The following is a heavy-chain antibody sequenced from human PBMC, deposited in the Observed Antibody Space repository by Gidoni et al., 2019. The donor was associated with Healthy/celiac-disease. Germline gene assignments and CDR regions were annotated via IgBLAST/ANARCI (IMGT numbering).Heavy chain of an antibody. Sequence: EVQLLESGGGLVQPGGSLRLSCAASGFTFSSYAMSWVRQAPGKGLEWVSAISGSGGSTYYADSVKGRFTISRDNSKNTLYLQMNSLRAEDTAVYYCAKFTSSKYGSGSWIDYWGQGTLVTVSS. CDR2: ISGSGGST. D-gene: IGHD3-10*01. V-gene: IGHV3-23*01. J-gene: IGHJ4*02. CDR1: GFTFSSYA. CDR3: AKFTSSKYGSGSWIDY.